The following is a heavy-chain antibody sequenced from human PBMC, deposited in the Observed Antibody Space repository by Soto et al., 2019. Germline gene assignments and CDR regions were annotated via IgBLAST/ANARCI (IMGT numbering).Heavy chain of an antibody. V-gene: IGHV4-39*01. CDR3: ARHRGYCGGDCYSYYFDY. CDR2: IYYSGST. J-gene: IGHJ4*02. CDR1: GGSISSSSYY. Sequence: QLQLQESGPGLVKPSETLSLTCTVSGGSISSSSYYWGWIRQPPGKGLEWIGSIYYSGSTYYNPSLKSRVTISVDTSKKQFSLKLSSVTAADTAVYYCARHRGYCGGDCYSYYFDYWGLGTLVTVSS. D-gene: IGHD2-21*02.